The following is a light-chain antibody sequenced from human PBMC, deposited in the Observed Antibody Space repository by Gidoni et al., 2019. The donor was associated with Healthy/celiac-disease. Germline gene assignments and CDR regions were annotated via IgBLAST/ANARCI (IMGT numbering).Light chain of an antibody. CDR3: SSYAGSRV. Sequence: SALTHPPSASGSPGQSVTISCTGTSSDVGGYNYVSWYQQHPGKAPKLMIYEVSKRPSGVPDRFSGSKSGNTASLTVSGLQAEDEADYYCSSYAGSRVFGGGTKLTVL. V-gene: IGLV2-8*01. CDR2: EVS. J-gene: IGLJ2*01. CDR1: SSDVGGYNY.